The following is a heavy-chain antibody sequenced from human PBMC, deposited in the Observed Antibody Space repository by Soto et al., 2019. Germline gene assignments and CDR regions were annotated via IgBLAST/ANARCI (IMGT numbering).Heavy chain of an antibody. D-gene: IGHD5-18*01. CDR1: GGSISSRSYY. CDR3: ACIFSWGYGYGFYYYGMDV. J-gene: IGHJ6*02. V-gene: IGHV4-39*01. CDR2: IYSSGST. Sequence: QLQLQESGPGLVKPSETLSLTCTVSGGSISSRSYYWGWIRQPPGKGPERLGSIYSSGSTYYNPSLKSRLAMSLDTSKNQFSLKLRSVTAAAPAVYYCACIFSWGYGYGFYYYGMDVWGQGTTVTVSS.